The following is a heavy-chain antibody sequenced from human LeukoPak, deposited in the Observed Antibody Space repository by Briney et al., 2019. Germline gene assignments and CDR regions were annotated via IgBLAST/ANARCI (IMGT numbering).Heavy chain of an antibody. D-gene: IGHD6-6*01. CDR3: ARRSSSLDY. CDR1: GGSISIYY. Sequence: SETLSLTCTVSGGSISIYYWSWIRQPPGKGLEWIGYIYYSGSTNYNPSLKSRVTISVDTSKNQFSLKLSSVTAADTAVYYCARRSSSLDYWGQGTLVTVSS. V-gene: IGHV4-59*08. J-gene: IGHJ4*02. CDR2: IYYSGST.